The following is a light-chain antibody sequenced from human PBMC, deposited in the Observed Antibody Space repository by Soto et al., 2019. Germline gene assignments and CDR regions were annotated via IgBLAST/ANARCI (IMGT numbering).Light chain of an antibody. J-gene: IGKJ2*01. CDR3: QQYGSSPPYT. V-gene: IGKV3-20*01. CDR2: GAS. Sequence: EIVLTQSPGTLSLSPGERATLCCRASQSVSSSYLAWYQQKPGQAPRLLIYGASSRATGILDRFSGSGSGTDFTLTISRLEPEDFAVYYCQQYGSSPPYTFGQGTKLEIK. CDR1: QSVSSSY.